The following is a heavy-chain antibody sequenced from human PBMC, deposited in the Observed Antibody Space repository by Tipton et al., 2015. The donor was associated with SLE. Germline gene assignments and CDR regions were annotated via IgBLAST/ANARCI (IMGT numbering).Heavy chain of an antibody. CDR1: GYTFTSYG. CDR2: ISAYNGNT. Sequence: QPVQSGAEVKKPGASVKVSCKASGYTFTSYGISWVRQAPGQGLEWMGWISAYNGNTNYAQKLQGRVTMATDTSTSTAYMELRSLRSDDTAVDYCARTLKSGNTRLLDYWRQGTLVSAAS. J-gene: IGHJ4*02. D-gene: IGHD1-26*01. V-gene: IGHV1-18*01. CDR3: ARTLKSGNTRLLDY.